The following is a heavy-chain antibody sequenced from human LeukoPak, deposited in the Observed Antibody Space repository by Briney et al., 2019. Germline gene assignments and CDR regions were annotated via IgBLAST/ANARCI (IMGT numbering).Heavy chain of an antibody. CDR2: ISYDGSNK. V-gene: IGHV3-30*18. CDR3: AKGEYGIQLRWAFDI. D-gene: IGHD5-18*01. Sequence: GRSLRLSCAASGFTFSSYDMHGVRQAPGKGLEWVALISYDGSNKYYADSVKGRFTISRDSSKNTLYLQMNSLRPEDTAIYYCAKGEYGIQLRWAFDIWGQGTMVTVSS. CDR1: GFTFSSYD. J-gene: IGHJ3*02.